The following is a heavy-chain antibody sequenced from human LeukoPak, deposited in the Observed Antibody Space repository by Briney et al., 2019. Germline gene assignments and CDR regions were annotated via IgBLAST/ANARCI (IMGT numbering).Heavy chain of an antibody. D-gene: IGHD2-15*01. CDR1: GFTFDDYA. CDR3: AKDLGGSWTRYYFDY. J-gene: IGHJ4*02. Sequence: GRSLRLSCAASGFTFDDYAMHWVRQAPGKGLEWVSGISWNSGSIGYADSVKGRFTISRDNAKNSLYLQTNSLRAEDTALYYCAKDLGGSWTRYYFDYWGQGTLVTVSS. CDR2: ISWNSGSI. V-gene: IGHV3-9*01.